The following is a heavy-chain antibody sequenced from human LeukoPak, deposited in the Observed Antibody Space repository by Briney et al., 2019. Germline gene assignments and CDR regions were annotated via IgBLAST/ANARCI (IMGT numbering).Heavy chain of an antibody. D-gene: IGHD6-13*01. Sequence: SETLSLTCTVSGGSISSGGYYWSWIRQHPGKGLEWIGYIYYSGSTYYNPSLKSRVTISVDTSKNQFSLKLSSVTAADTAVYYCARGVATAGTFDYWGQGTLVTVSS. CDR2: IYYSGST. J-gene: IGHJ4*02. CDR3: ARGVATAGTFDY. CDR1: GGSISSGGYY. V-gene: IGHV4-31*03.